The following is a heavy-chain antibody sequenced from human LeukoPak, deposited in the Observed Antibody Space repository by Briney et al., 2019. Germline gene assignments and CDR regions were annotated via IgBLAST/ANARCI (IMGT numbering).Heavy chain of an antibody. CDR1: GFTFSDYY. CDR3: ARFPDY. V-gene: IGHV3-72*01. CDR2: TRNKANSYST. Sequence: SGGSLRLSCTASGFTFSDYYMDWVRQAPGKGLEWVGRTRNKANSYSTEYAASVKGRFTISRDDSKNSLYLQVNSLKTEDTAVYYCARFPDYWGQGTLVTVSS. J-gene: IGHJ4*02.